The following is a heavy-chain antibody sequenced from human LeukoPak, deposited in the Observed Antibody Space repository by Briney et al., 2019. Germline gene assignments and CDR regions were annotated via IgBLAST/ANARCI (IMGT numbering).Heavy chain of an antibody. CDR1: GYSFTSYW. D-gene: IGHD3-10*01. CDR2: IYPSDSDI. J-gene: IGHJ5*02. V-gene: IGHV5-51*01. CDR3: ARRAMVRGELEGFDP. Sequence: GESLKISCKGSGYSFTSYWIGWVRQMPGKGLEWMGIIYPSDSDIRYSPSFQGQVTISADKSIGTAYLQWSSLKASDTAIYYCARRAMVRGELEGFDPWGQGTLVTVSS.